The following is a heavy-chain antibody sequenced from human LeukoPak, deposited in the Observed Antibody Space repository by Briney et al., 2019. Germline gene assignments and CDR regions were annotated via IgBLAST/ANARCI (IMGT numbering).Heavy chain of an antibody. D-gene: IGHD3-22*01. CDR2: INTYNSNT. J-gene: IGHJ4*02. CDR1: GYTFTSYG. Sequence: ASVKVSCKASGYTFTSYGISWVRQAPGQGLEWMGWINTYNSNTNYAQKVQGRVTMTTDTSTSTAYMELRSLRSDDTAVYYCATSSPRGSGSLDYWGQGTLVTVSS. CDR3: ATSSPRGSGSLDY. V-gene: IGHV1-18*01.